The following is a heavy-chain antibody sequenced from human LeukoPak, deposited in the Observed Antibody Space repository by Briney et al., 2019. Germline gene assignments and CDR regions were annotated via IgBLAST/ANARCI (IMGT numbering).Heavy chain of an antibody. V-gene: IGHV4-30-4*01. CDR1: GGSISSGDYY. CDR3: AKASYSHQWPYYFDY. J-gene: IGHJ4*02. D-gene: IGHD6-13*01. Sequence: SQTLSLTCTVSGGSISSGDYYWSWIRQPPGKGLEWIGYIYYSGSTYYNPSLKSRVTISVDTSKNQFSLKLSSVTAADTAIYYCAKASYSHQWPYYFDYWGQGTLVTVSS. CDR2: IYYSGST.